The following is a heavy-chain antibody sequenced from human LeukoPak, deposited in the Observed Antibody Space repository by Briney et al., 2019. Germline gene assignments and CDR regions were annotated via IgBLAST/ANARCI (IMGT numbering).Heavy chain of an antibody. D-gene: IGHD5-12*01. CDR1: VFTFRSYS. CDR3: AKGLGYRSYYFDY. V-gene: IGHV3-23*01. J-gene: IGHJ4*02. Sequence: GGSLRLSCAVSVFTFRSYSMSWVRQAPGKGPEWVSGISDSGGSTYYADSVKGRFTISRDNSKITLYLQMNSLRAEDTAVYYCAKGLGYRSYYFDYWGQGTLVTVSS. CDR2: ISDSGGST.